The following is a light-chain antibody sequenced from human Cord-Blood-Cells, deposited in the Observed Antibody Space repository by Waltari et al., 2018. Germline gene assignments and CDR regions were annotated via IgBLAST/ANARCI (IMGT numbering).Light chain of an antibody. CDR3: QQYNSYQIT. Sequence: DIQMTQSPSTLSASVRDRVTIPCRASQSISSWLAWYQQKPGKAPKLLIYKASSLESGVPSRFSGSGSGTEFTLTISSLQPDDFATYYCQQYNSYQITFGQGTRLEIK. CDR1: QSISSW. V-gene: IGKV1-5*03. J-gene: IGKJ5*01. CDR2: KAS.